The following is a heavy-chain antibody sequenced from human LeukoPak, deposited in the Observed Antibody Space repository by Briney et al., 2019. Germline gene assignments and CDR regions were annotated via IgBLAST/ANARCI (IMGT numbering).Heavy chain of an antibody. V-gene: IGHV1-2*06. CDR1: GYTFTGYY. CDR3: ARGAYYDILTGYYNFDY. CDR2: INPNSGGT. D-gene: IGHD3-9*01. Sequence: ALVKVSCKASGYTFTGYYMHWVRQAPGQGLEWMGRINPNSGGTNYAQKFQGRVTMTRDTSISTAYMELSRLRSDDTAVYYCARGAYYDILTGYYNFDYWGQGTLVTVSS. J-gene: IGHJ4*02.